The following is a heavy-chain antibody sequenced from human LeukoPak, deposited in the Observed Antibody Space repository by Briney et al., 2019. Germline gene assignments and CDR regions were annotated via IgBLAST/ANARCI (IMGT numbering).Heavy chain of an antibody. V-gene: IGHV3-23*01. J-gene: IGHJ6*02. CDR2: ISGSGGST. Sequence: GGSLRLSCAASGFTFSSYAMSWVRQAPGKGLEWVSPISGSGGSTYYADSVKGRFTISRDNSKNTLYLQMNSLRAEDTAVYYCAKIRGFWVTTVYYGMDVWGQGTTVTVSS. CDR1: GFTFSSYA. D-gene: IGHD4-17*01. CDR3: AKIRGFWVTTVYYGMDV.